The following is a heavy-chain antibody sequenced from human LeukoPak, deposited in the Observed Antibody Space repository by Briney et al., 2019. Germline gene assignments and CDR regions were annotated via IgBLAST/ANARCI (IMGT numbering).Heavy chain of an antibody. CDR2: INTNTGNP. Sequence: GASVKVSCKASGYTFTNYAMNWVRQAPGQGLEWMAWINTNTGNPTYAQGFTGRFVFSLDTSISTAYLHISGLKAEDTAVYYCARDGLRSCTSSSCYPGEDAFDIWGQGTMVTVSS. V-gene: IGHV7-4-1*02. CDR3: ARDGLRSCTSSSCYPGEDAFDI. CDR1: GYTFTNYA. J-gene: IGHJ3*02. D-gene: IGHD2-2*01.